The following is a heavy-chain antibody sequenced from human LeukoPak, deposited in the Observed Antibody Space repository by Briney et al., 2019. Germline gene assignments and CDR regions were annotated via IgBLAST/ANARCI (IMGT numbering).Heavy chain of an antibody. J-gene: IGHJ4*02. CDR1: GGSISSYY. V-gene: IGHV4-59*01. CDR2: IHYSGST. Sequence: PSETLSLTCTVSGGSISSYYWSWIRQPPGKGLEWIGYIHYSGSTKNNPSLKSRVTISVDTSKNQFSLKLSSVTAADTAVYYCARGGRGYYFYYWGQGTLVTVSS. D-gene: IGHD3-22*01. CDR3: ARGGRGYYFYY.